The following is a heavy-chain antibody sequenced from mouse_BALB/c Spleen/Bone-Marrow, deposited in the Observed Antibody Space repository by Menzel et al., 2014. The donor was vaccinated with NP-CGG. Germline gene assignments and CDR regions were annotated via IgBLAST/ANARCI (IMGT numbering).Heavy chain of an antibody. Sequence: EVKLMESGGGLVKPGGSLKLSCAASGFTFSSYTMSWVRQTPEQRLEWVATISSSGSYTYYPDRVKGRFTISRDNAKNPQYLQMTSLKSDVTALYYCSRDPGRRRYPDVRGARTPATSPS. CDR2: ISSSGSYT. CDR3: SRDPGRRRYPDV. CDR1: GFTFSSYT. J-gene: IGHJ1*01. D-gene: IGHD3-3*01. V-gene: IGHV5-6-4*01.